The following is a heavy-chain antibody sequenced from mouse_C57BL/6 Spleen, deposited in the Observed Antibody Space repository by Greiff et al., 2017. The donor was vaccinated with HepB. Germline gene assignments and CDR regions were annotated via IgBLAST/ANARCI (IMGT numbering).Heavy chain of an antibody. CDR1: GYTFTDYY. V-gene: IGHV1-19*01. CDR3: ARYYYDYPYYAMDY. D-gene: IGHD2-4*01. CDR2: INPYNGGT. Sequence: VQLQQSGPVLVKPGASVKMSCKASGYTFTDYYMNWVKQSHGKSLEWIGVINPYNGGTSYNQKFKGKATLTVDKSSSTAYMELTSLTSEDSAVYYCARYYYDYPYYAMDYWGQGTSVTVSS. J-gene: IGHJ4*01.